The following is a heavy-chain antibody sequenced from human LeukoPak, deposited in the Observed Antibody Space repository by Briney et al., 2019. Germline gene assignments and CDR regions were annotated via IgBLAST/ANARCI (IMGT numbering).Heavy chain of an antibody. D-gene: IGHD2-15*01. V-gene: IGHV3-64*01. CDR1: GFTFSSYA. Sequence: GGSLRLSCAASGFTFSSYATHWVRQAPGKGLEYVSAISNNGGSTYYANSVKGRFTISRDNSKNTLYLQMGSLRAEDMAVYYCARVRFGGSFDCWGQGTLVTVSS. CDR3: ARVRFGGSFDC. J-gene: IGHJ4*02. CDR2: ISNNGGST.